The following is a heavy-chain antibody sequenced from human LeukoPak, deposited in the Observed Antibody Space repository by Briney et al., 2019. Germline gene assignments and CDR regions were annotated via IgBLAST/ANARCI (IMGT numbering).Heavy chain of an antibody. CDR3: ARGVTYYYDSSGYYSAL. V-gene: IGHV1-8*01. Sequence: ASVKVSCKASGHTFTSYDINWVRQATGQGLEWMGWMNPNSGNTGYAQKFQGRVTMTRNTSISTAYMELSSLRSEDTAVYYCARGVTYYYDSSGYYSALWGQGTLVTASS. D-gene: IGHD3-22*01. J-gene: IGHJ4*02. CDR2: MNPNSGNT. CDR1: GHTFTSYD.